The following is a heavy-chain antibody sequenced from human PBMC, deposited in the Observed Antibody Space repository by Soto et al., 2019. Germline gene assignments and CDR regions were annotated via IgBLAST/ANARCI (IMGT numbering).Heavy chain of an antibody. D-gene: IGHD3-9*01. CDR1: GFTFSSYA. Sequence: GGSLRLSCAASGFTFSSYAMSWVRQAPGKGLEWVSAISGSGGSTYYADSVKGRFTISRDNSKNTLYLQMNSLRAEDTAVYYCVPYLTGYSDNWFDPWGQGTLVTVSS. J-gene: IGHJ5*02. CDR2: ISGSGGST. V-gene: IGHV3-23*01. CDR3: VPYLTGYSDNWFDP.